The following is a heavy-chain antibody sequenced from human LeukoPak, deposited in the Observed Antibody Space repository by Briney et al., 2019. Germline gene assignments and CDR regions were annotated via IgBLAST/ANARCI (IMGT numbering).Heavy chain of an antibody. J-gene: IGHJ5*02. CDR1: VGSISSGSYY. CDR2: IYTSGST. CDR3: ARHRGGFGNWFDP. Sequence: PSETLSLTCTVSVGSISSGSYYWSWIRQPAGKGLEWIGRIYTSGSTNYNPSLKSRVTISVDTSKNQFSLKLSSVTAADTAVYYCARHRGGFGNWFDPWGQGTLVTVSS. V-gene: IGHV4-61*02. D-gene: IGHD3-10*01.